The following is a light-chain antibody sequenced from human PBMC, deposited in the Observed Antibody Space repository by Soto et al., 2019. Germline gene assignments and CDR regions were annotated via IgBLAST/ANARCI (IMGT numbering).Light chain of an antibody. V-gene: IGKV3-20*01. CDR2: GAS. J-gene: IGKJ3*01. CDR3: QHYGSSPPFP. CDR1: QSVSSSY. Sequence: EIVLTQSPGTLSLSPGERATLSCRASQSVSSSYLAWYQQKPGQAPRLLIYGASTRATGIPDRFSGSGSGTDFTHTIIRLEPEDFAVYYCQHYGSSPPFPFGPGTKVDIK.